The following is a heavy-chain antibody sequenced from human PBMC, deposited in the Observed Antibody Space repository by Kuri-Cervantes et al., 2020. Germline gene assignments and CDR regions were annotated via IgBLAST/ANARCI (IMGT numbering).Heavy chain of an antibody. D-gene: IGHD3-3*01. Sequence: GESLKISCAASGFTFSTYWMSWVRQAPGKGLEWVANIKRDGSQKYSVGSVKGRFTISRDNAKNSLYLQMNSLRAEDAAVYYCARVTGDYDFWSGYPQDYYYYYMDVWGKGTTVTVSS. CDR2: IKRDGSQK. CDR3: ARVTGDYDFWSGYPQDYYYYYMDV. J-gene: IGHJ6*03. CDR1: GFTFSTYW. V-gene: IGHV3-7*01.